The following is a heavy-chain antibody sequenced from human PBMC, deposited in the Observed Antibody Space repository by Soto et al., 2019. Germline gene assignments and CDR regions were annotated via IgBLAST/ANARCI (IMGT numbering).Heavy chain of an antibody. CDR1: GDSVGRGGHY. J-gene: IGHJ4*02. V-gene: IGHV4-31*02. Sequence: QVQLQESGPGLVKPSQTLSVTCSVSGDSVGRGGHYWTWIRQHPGKGLEGIGSIYWTGSTSYNPSLKGRVTISVDRSKNQFSLKVSSVTAADTAVYYCARAAGLASGIDYWGQGTLITVSS. CDR2: IYWTGST. CDR3: ARAAGLASGIDY. D-gene: IGHD5-12*01.